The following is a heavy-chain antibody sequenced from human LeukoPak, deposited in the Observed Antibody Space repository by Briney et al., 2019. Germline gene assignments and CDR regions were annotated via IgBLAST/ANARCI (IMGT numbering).Heavy chain of an antibody. CDR3: ARERGVRGVYLCTTEY. J-gene: IGHJ4*02. Sequence: ASMKVSCKASAYTFTGYYMHWVRQAPGQRLERMGRINPISGGTNTARKFQGGVTMSRDTSITTAYMERSRLSSDETGVYYCARERGVRGVYLCTTEYWGEGNLVTVSS. D-gene: IGHD3-10*01. CDR2: INPISGGT. V-gene: IGHV1-2*05. CDR1: AYTFTGYY.